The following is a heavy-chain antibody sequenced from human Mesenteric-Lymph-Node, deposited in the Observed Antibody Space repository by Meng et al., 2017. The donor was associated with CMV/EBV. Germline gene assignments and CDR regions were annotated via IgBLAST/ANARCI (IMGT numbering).Heavy chain of an antibody. CDR2: ISSSGNTI. Sequence: GGSLRLSCAASGFTFSSYEMNWVRQAPGKGLEWVSYISSSGNTIYHADSVKGRFTISRDKAKNSLFLQMNSLRAEDTAVYYCAVHANYYYYGMDVWGQGTTVTVSS. CDR3: AVHANYYYYGMDV. CDR1: GFTFSSYE. D-gene: IGHD1-1*01. J-gene: IGHJ6*02. V-gene: IGHV3-48*03.